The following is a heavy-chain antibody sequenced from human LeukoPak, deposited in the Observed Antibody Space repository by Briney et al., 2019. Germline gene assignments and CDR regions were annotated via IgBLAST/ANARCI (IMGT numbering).Heavy chain of an antibody. CDR3: AREDGVVPAAMPYRYYYYGMDV. D-gene: IGHD2-2*01. CDR2: IKQDGSEK. V-gene: IGHV3-7*01. J-gene: IGHJ6*02. Sequence: GGSLRLSCAASGFTFSSYWMSWVRQAPGKGLEWVANIKQDGSEKYYVDSVKGRFTISRDNAKNSLYPQMHSLRAEDTAVYYCAREDGVVPAAMPYRYYYYGMDVWGQGTTVTVSS. CDR1: GFTFSSYW.